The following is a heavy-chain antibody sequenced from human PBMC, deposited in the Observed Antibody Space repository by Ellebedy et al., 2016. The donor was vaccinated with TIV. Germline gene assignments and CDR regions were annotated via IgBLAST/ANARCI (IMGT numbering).Heavy chain of an antibody. CDR2: IDWDDDK. CDR1: GFSLSTSGMS. V-gene: IGHV2-70*11. Sequence: SGPTLVKPTQTLTLTCTFSGFSLSTSGMSVSWIRQPPGKALEWLARIDWDDDKYYSTSLKTRLTISKDTSKNQVVLTMTNVDPVDTATYYCARSRPSGSQLNWGFDPWGQGTLVTVSS. D-gene: IGHD7-27*01. J-gene: IGHJ5*02. CDR3: ARSRPSGSQLNWGFDP.